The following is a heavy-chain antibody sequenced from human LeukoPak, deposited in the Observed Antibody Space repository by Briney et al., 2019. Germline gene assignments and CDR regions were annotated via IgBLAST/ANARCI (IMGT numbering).Heavy chain of an antibody. CDR3: ARQKSGESLLGIDY. J-gene: IGHJ4*02. CDR2: IYPGDSDT. D-gene: IGHD1-26*01. Sequence: GESLKISCKGSGYSFTDYWIGWVRQMPGKALERMGIIYPGDSDTRYSPSFQGQVTISADKSISTAYLQWSSLKASDSAMYYCARQKSGESLLGIDYWGQGTLVTVSS. CDR1: GYSFTDYW. V-gene: IGHV5-51*01.